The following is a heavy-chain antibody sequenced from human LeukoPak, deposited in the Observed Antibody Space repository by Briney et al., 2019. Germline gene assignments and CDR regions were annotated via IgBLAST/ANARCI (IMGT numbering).Heavy chain of an antibody. J-gene: IGHJ4*02. D-gene: IGHD2-15*01. V-gene: IGHV1-18*01. Sequence: GASVKVSCKASGYTFTSYGISWVRQAPGQGLEWMGCISVYNGNTNYAQKLQGRVTMTTDTSTSTAYIELRSLRSDDTAVYYCARDRLVVVVAATPDKEKGYWGQGTLVTVSS. CDR3: ARDRLVVVVAATPDKEKGY. CDR1: GYTFTSYG. CDR2: ISVYNGNT.